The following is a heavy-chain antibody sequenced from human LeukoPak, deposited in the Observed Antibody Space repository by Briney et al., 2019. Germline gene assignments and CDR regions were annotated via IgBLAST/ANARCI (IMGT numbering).Heavy chain of an antibody. Sequence: SETLSLTCGVFGGSFSVYYGSWVRQPPGKGLEWIGEVHPSGTTYYSRSLQSRVTISVDTSKNQISLRLSSVTAADTALYYCTRGLDNSKTGYWGQGTLVTVSS. CDR3: TRGLDNSKTGY. D-gene: IGHD4-4*01. CDR1: GGSFSVYY. CDR2: VHPSGTT. V-gene: IGHV4-34*01. J-gene: IGHJ4*02.